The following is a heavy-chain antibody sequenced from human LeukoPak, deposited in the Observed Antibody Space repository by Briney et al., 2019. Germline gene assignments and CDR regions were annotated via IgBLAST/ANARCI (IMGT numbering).Heavy chain of an antibody. J-gene: IGHJ6*02. CDR3: TRDRVGVGATAYYYYGMDV. Sequence: GGSLRLSCTASGFTFGDYAMSWVRQAPGKGLEWVGFIRSKAYDGTTEYAASVKGRFTISRDDSKSIAYLQMNSLKTEDTAVYYCTRDRVGVGATAYYYYGMDVWGQGTTVTVSS. CDR2: IRSKAYDGTT. V-gene: IGHV3-49*04. D-gene: IGHD1-26*01. CDR1: GFTFGDYA.